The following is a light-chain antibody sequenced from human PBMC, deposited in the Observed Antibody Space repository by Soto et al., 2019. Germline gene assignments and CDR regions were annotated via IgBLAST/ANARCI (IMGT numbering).Light chain of an antibody. CDR2: EVS. V-gene: IGKV2D-29*01. Sequence: ILMTQTPLSLSIIPGQTSSISFNSSQSPLHSDGKTYFYWYVQKAGQAPQPLIYEVSNRFSGVPERFSGSGSGTDFTLKISRVEAEDVGVYYCMQRIEFPITFGQGTRLEI. J-gene: IGKJ5*01. CDR1: QSPLHSDGKTY. CDR3: MQRIEFPIT.